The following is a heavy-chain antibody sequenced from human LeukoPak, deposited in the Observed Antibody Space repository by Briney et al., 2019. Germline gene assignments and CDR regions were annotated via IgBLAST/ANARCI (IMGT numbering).Heavy chain of an antibody. J-gene: IGHJ3*02. Sequence: SETLSLTCTVSGDSISSYYWSWVRQPPGKGLEWIGSIYYSGSTYYNPSLKSRVTISVDTSKNQFSLKLSSVTAADTAVYYCARQSGDYEAFDIWGQGTMVTVSS. CDR3: ARQSGDYEAFDI. CDR1: GDSISSYY. CDR2: IYYSGST. V-gene: IGHV4-59*05. D-gene: IGHD4-17*01.